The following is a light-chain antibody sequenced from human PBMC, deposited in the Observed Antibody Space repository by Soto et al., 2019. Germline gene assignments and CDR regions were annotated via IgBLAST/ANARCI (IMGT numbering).Light chain of an antibody. V-gene: IGKV1-27*01. CDR3: QKYDSDPET. CDR1: QGISTY. J-gene: IGKJ1*01. CDR2: SAS. Sequence: DIQMTQSPSSLSASVGDRVTITCRASQGISTYLAWYQQKPGKVPKVLIYSASTLQSGVPSRFRGSGSGTDFTLTISSLQPEDVATYYCQKYDSDPETFGQGTKVDIK.